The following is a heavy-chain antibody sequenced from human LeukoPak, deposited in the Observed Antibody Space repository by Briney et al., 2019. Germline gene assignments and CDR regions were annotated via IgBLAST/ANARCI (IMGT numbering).Heavy chain of an antibody. CDR2: INTNTGNP. J-gene: IGHJ3*02. Sequence: GASVKVSCKASGYTFTSYAMNWVRQAPGQRLEWMGWINTNTGNPTYAQGFTGRFVFSLDTSVSTAYLQISSLKAEDTAVYFCARADYEGNNWQDDAFDIWGQGTMVTVSS. V-gene: IGHV7-4-1*02. D-gene: IGHD1-1*01. CDR3: ARADYEGNNWQDDAFDI. CDR1: GYTFTSYA.